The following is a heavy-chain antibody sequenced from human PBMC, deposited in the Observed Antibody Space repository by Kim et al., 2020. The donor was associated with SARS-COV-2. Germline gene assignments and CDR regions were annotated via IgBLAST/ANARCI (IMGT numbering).Heavy chain of an antibody. CDR2: ISYDGSNK. V-gene: IGHV3-30-3*01. J-gene: IGHJ1*01. Sequence: GGSLRLSCAASGFTFSSYAMHWVRQAPGKGLEWVAVISYDGSNKYYADSVKGRFTISRDNSKNTLYLQMNSLRAEDTAVYYCATQGGGYSYGPKVRYFQHWGQGTLVTVSS. CDR1: GFTFSSYA. D-gene: IGHD5-18*01. CDR3: ATQGGGYSYGPKVRYFQH.